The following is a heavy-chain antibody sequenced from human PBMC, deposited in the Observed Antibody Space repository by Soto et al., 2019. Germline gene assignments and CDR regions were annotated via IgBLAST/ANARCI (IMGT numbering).Heavy chain of an antibody. Sequence: QLQLQESGPGLVKPSETLSLTCTVSGGSITISNYYWGWVRQPPGKGLEWIATIYYNGNTYYNPSLKSRVTISVDTSKNQFSLKLNSVTAADTAIYYCTRSYSSGWYAHFDYWGQGTLAIASS. D-gene: IGHD6-19*01. V-gene: IGHV4-39*01. CDR3: TRSYSSGWYAHFDY. CDR2: IYYNGNT. CDR1: GGSITISNYY. J-gene: IGHJ4*02.